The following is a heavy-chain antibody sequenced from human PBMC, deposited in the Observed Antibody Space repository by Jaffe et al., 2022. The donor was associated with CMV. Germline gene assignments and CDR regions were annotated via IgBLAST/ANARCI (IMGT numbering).Heavy chain of an antibody. Sequence: QVQLVQSGAEVKKPGSSVKVSCKASGGTFSSYAISWVRQAPGQGLEWMGRIIPILGIANYAQKFQGRVTITADKSTSTAYMELSSLRSEDTAVYYCARENRPIWCSGGSCLGNWFDPWGQGTLVTVSS. CDR1: GGTFSSYA. J-gene: IGHJ5*02. CDR2: IIPILGIA. D-gene: IGHD2-15*01. V-gene: IGHV1-69*09. CDR3: ARENRPIWCSGGSCLGNWFDP.